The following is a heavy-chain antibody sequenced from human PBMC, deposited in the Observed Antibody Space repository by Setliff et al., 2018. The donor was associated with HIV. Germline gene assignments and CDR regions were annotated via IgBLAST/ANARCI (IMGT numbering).Heavy chain of an antibody. CDR1: GGSFSAYY. J-gene: IGHJ4*02. V-gene: IGHV4-34*01. Sequence: SETLSLTCAVYGGSFSAYYWSWIRQPPGKGLEWIGDVNHSGSTNYNPSLKSRVTISVDTSKNQFSLNLSSVTAADTAVYYCARSIVPVASGYYYFEYWGQGTLVTVSS. CDR2: VNHSGST. D-gene: IGHD3-3*01. CDR3: ARSIVPVASGYYYFEY.